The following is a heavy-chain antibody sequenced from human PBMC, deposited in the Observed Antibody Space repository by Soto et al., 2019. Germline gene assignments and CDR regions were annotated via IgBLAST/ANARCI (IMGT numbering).Heavy chain of an antibody. CDR1: GYSFTTYW. V-gene: IGHV5-10-1*01. CDR2: IDPSDSYS. CDR3: ATYCSGGSCYLDYYYYGMDV. Sequence: GESLKISCQGSGYSFTTYWISWVRQMPGKGLEWMGRIDPSDSYSNFSPSFEGHVTISVDKSINTVYLQWSSLKASDTAIYYCATYCSGGSCYLDYYYYGMDVWGQGTMVTVSS. D-gene: IGHD2-15*01. J-gene: IGHJ6*02.